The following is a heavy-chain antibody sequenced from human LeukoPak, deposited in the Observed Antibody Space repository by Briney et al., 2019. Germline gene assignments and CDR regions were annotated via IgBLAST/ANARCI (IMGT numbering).Heavy chain of an antibody. D-gene: IGHD3-22*01. CDR3: AKEFDSSGFFDC. Sequence: SGGSLRLSCAASGFTFRNYAMSWVRQAPGKGLEWVSAIGGSGTSTYLAASAKGRFTISRDNSKNTLYLQMNSLRAEDTAVYYCAKEFDSSGFFDCWGQGHLVTVSS. J-gene: IGHJ4*02. V-gene: IGHV3-23*01. CDR1: GFTFRNYA. CDR2: IGGSGTST.